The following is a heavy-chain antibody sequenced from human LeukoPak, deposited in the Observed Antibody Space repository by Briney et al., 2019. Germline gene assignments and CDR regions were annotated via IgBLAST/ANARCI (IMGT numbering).Heavy chain of an antibody. CDR1: GGSFSGYY. J-gene: IGHJ4*02. Sequence: SETLSLTCAVYGGSFSGYYWSWIRQPPGKGLEWIGEINHSGSTNYNPSLKSRVTISVDTSKNQFSLKLSSVTAADTAMYYCARNYYYDSSGYSYWGQGTLVTVSS. CDR3: ARNYYYDSSGYSY. CDR2: INHSGST. D-gene: IGHD3-22*01. V-gene: IGHV4-34*01.